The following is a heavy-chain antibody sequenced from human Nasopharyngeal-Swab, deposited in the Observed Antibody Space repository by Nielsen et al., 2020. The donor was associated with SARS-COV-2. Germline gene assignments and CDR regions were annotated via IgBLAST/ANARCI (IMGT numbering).Heavy chain of an antibody. J-gene: IGHJ4*02. V-gene: IGHV4-61*01. CDR3: TRRTLSSSGYYFDY. D-gene: IGHD2-2*01. Sequence: SETLSLTCTVSGGSISSGSYYWTWIRQPPGKGLECIGYISYSGSTNYNPSLKSRVTISVDTSKNQFSLKLSSVTAADTAVYYCTRRTLSSSGYYFDYWGQGTLVTVSS. CDR2: ISYSGST. CDR1: GGSISSGSYY.